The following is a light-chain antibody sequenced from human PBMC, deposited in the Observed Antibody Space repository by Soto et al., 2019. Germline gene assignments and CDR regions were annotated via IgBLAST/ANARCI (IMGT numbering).Light chain of an antibody. V-gene: IGKV1-12*01. CDR2: DAS. J-gene: IGKJ4*01. CDR3: QQANSFPLT. CDR1: HNIDTW. Sequence: DIQMTQSPSALSTSVGDRVTITCRSSHNIDTWLAWYQQKPGRAPKLLISDASSLQSGVPSRFSGSGSGTDFTLTISSLQPEDFATYYCQQANSFPLTFGGGTKVDIK.